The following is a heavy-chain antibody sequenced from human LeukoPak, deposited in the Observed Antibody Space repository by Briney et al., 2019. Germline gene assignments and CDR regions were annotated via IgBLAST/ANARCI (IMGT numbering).Heavy chain of an antibody. CDR2: IRDDGSKK. Sequence: QPGGSLRLSCAASGFTFSRYGFHWVRQAPGKGLGWVTFIRDDGSKKYYADSVKGRFTISRDNSKNTLYLQMNSLRAEDTAVYYCAKDQGDYGRGDFDYWGQGTLVTVSS. J-gene: IGHJ4*02. V-gene: IGHV3-30*02. D-gene: IGHD4-17*01. CDR1: GFTFSRYG. CDR3: AKDQGDYGRGDFDY.